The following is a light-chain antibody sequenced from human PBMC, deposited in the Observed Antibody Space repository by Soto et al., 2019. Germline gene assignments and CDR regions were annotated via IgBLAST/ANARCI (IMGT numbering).Light chain of an antibody. CDR1: QSISTF. V-gene: IGKV1-39*01. Sequence: DIQMTQSPSSLSASVGDRVIITCRASQSISTFLNWYQQKPGKAPNLLIFAASSLQSGVPSRFSGSGSGTDFTLTISSLQPEDFATYYCQQSYRTLTFGQGTRLEIK. CDR3: QQSYRTLT. CDR2: AAS. J-gene: IGKJ5*01.